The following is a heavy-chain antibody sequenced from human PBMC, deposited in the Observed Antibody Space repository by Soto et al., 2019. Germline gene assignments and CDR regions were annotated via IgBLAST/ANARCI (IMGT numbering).Heavy chain of an antibody. V-gene: IGHV5-51*01. D-gene: IGHD5-18*01. J-gene: IGHJ4*02. CDR2: IYPGDSDT. CDR3: ATLAGYSYGYPFDY. CDR1: GYSFTSYW. Sequence: PGESLKISCKGSGYSFTSYWIGWVRQMPGKGLEWMGIIYPGDSDTRYSPSFQGQVTISADKSISTAYLQMNSLRVEDTAVYYCATLAGYSYGYPFDYWGQGTLVTVSS.